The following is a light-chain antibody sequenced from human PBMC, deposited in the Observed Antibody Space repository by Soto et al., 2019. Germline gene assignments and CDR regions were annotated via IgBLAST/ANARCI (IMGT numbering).Light chain of an antibody. V-gene: IGKV1-5*01. CDR3: QLFHPHPYT. Sequence: DLQLIQTDCTVSASVGDRVIVTCRASQNINTWLAWYQQKPGTAPKLLIYDASILESGVPSRFSGSGSGTEFLLSICGLQIHDFPPYCSQLFHPHPYTVAQGTKVDIK. CDR1: QNINTW. J-gene: IGKJ2*01. CDR2: DAS.